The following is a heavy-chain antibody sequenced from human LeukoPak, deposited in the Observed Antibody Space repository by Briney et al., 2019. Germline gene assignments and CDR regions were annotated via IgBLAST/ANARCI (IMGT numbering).Heavy chain of an antibody. V-gene: IGHV1-2*02. CDR3: ALTQGYCTSTSCSRSFDY. CDR2: INPNSGGT. Sequence: ASAKVSCKASGYTFTDYYMHWVRQAPGQGLEWMGWINPNSGGTNYAQEFQGRVTMTRDTSISTAYMDLSRLRSDDTAVYYCALTQGYCTSTSCSRSFDYWGQGTLVTVSS. D-gene: IGHD2-2*01. CDR1: GYTFTDYY. J-gene: IGHJ4*02.